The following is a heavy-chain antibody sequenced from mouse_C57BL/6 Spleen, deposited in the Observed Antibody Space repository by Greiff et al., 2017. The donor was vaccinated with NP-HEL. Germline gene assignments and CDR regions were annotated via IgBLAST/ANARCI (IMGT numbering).Heavy chain of an antibody. CDR2: IYPGDGDT. D-gene: IGHD1-1*01. J-gene: IGHJ4*01. Sequence: VQLQQSGPELVKPGASVKISCKASGYAFSSSWMNWVKQRPGKGLEWIGRIYPGDGDTNYNGKFKGKATLTADKSSSTAYMQLSSLTSEDSAVYFCARRPSSYYYAMDYWGQGTSVTVSS. V-gene: IGHV1-82*01. CDR3: ARRPSSYYYAMDY. CDR1: GYAFSSSW.